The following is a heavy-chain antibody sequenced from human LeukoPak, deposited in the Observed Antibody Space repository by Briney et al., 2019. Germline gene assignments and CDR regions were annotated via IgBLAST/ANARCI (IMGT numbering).Heavy chain of an antibody. CDR2: MFYSGST. CDR3: ARHVQYHDIWSDQLAFDV. Sequence: SEALSLTCTVSGGSIISTTYYWGWIRQPPGKGLEWIGSMFYSGSTYYNPSLKSRVTMSVDTSKNQFSLKLTSVTATDTAVYFCARHVQYHDIWSDQLAFDVWGQGTMVTVSS. CDR1: GGSIISTTYY. D-gene: IGHD3-3*01. V-gene: IGHV4-39*01. J-gene: IGHJ3*01.